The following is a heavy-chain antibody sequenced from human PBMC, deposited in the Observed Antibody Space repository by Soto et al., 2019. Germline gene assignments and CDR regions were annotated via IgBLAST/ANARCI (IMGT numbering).Heavy chain of an antibody. CDR2: TRNKANSYTT. D-gene: IGHD2-15*01. J-gene: IGHJ4*02. V-gene: IGHV3-72*01. CDR1: GFTFSDHY. CDR3: ARGGSGPSYNFDY. Sequence: GGSLSLSCAASGFTFSDHYMDWVRQAPGKGLEWVGRTRNKANSYTTEYAASVKGRFTISRDDSKNSLYLQMNSLKTEDTAVYYCARGGSGPSYNFDYWGQGTLVTVSS.